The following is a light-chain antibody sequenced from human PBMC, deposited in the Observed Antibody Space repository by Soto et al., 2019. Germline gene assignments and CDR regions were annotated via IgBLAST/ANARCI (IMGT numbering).Light chain of an antibody. CDR3: QQSYTTPLT. J-gene: IGKJ4*01. CDR2: GAS. V-gene: IGKV3D-15*01. CDR1: QSISIN. Sequence: EIVLTQSPGTLSVSPWDRVTLSCRASQSISINLAWYQHKPGQAPRLLIHGASTRATGIPARFSGSGSGTFFTLTITSLQPEDFATYYCQQSYTTPLTFGGGTKVDIK.